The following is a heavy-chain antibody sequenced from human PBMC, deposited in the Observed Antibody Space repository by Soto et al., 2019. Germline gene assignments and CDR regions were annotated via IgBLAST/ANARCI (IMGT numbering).Heavy chain of an antibody. V-gene: IGHV1-46*01. D-gene: IGHD3-3*01. J-gene: IGHJ6*02. CDR2: INPSGGST. CDR3: ARERYSGYDFWSGYYYYYGMDV. Sequence: QVQLVQSGAEVKKPGASVKVSCKASGYTFTSYYMHWVRQAPGQGLEWMGIINPSGGSTSYAQKFQGRVTMTRDTSTSTVYMELSSLRSEDTAVYYCARERYSGYDFWSGYYYYYGMDVWGQGTTVTVSS. CDR1: GYTFTSYY.